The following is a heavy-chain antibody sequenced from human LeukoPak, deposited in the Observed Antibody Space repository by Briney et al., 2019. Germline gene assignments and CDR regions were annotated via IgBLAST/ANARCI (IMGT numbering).Heavy chain of an antibody. Sequence: SETLTLTCAVYGGSFSGYYWSWIRQPPGKGLEWIGEINHSGSTNYNPSLKSRVTISVDTSKNQFSLKLSSVTAAVTAVYYCARHGRYCSSTSCYNSGGFFDPWGQGTLVTVSS. CDR3: ARHGRYCSSTSCYNSGGFFDP. CDR1: GGSFSGYY. J-gene: IGHJ5*02. V-gene: IGHV4-34*01. D-gene: IGHD2-2*02. CDR2: INHSGST.